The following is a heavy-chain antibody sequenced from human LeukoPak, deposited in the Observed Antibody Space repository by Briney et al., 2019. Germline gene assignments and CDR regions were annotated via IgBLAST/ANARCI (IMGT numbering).Heavy chain of an antibody. CDR2: ISSNGGST. Sequence: GGSLRLSCAASGFTFSSYAMHWVRQAPGKGLEYVSAISSNGGSTYYANSVKGRFTISRDNSKNTLYLQMGSLRAEDMAVYYCARSPRIDYAQFDYWGQGTLVTVSS. V-gene: IGHV3-64*01. D-gene: IGHD4-17*01. J-gene: IGHJ4*02. CDR1: GFTFSSYA. CDR3: ARSPRIDYAQFDY.